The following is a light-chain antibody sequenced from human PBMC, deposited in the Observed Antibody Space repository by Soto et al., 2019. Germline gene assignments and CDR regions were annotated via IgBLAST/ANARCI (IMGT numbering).Light chain of an antibody. J-gene: IGLJ3*02. CDR1: SSNIGSNT. CDR2: SNN. V-gene: IGLV1-44*01. CDR3: AAWDDSLTGGV. Sequence: QSVLTQPPSASGTPGQRVSISCSGSSSNIGSNTVNWHQQLPGTAPKLLIYSNNERPSGVPDRFSGSKSGTSASLAISGLQSEDEADYYCAAWDDSLTGGVFGGGTKLTVL.